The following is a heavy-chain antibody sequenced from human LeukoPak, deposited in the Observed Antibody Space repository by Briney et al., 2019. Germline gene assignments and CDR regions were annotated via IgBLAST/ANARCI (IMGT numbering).Heavy chain of an antibody. CDR3: ARGGIQVSGIDEFDY. CDR2: IGSRGDT. Sequence: PGGSLRLSCAASGFTFIDYDMHWVRQAIGKGLEWVSAIGSRGDTHYSGSVKGRFTTSRENAESSLSLQMTSLRAEDTAVYYCARGGIQVSGIDEFDYWGQGTLVTVSS. CDR1: GFTFIDYD. V-gene: IGHV3-13*01. J-gene: IGHJ4*02. D-gene: IGHD6-19*01.